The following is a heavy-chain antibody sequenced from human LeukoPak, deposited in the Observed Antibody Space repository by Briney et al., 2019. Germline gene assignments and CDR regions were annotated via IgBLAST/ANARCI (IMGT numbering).Heavy chain of an antibody. J-gene: IGHJ4*02. CDR2: IYQSGST. Sequence: KPSETLSLTCAVSGYSISSDYYWGWIRQPPGKGLEWIGSIYQSGSTYYNPSLKSRVTISVDTSKNKFSLKLSSVTAADTAFYYCARSATNIVTTGRGAGYFDYWGQGTLVTVSS. CDR1: GYSISSDYY. CDR3: ARSATNIVTTGRGAGYFDY. V-gene: IGHV4-38-2*01. D-gene: IGHD4-11*01.